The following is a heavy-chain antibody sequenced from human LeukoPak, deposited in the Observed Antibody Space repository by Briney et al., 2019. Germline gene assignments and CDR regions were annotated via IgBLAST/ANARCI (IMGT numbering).Heavy chain of an antibody. D-gene: IGHD2-2*01. J-gene: IGHJ5*02. V-gene: IGHV3-30*02. CDR3: AKDPPEYQLLPGWFDP. Sequence: GGSLRLSCAAPGFTFSSYGMHWVRQAPGKGLEWVAFIRYDGSNKYYADSVKGRFTISRDNSKNTLYLQMNSLRAEDTAVYYCAKDPPEYQLLPGWFDPWGQGTLVTVSS. CDR2: IRYDGSNK. CDR1: GFTFSSYG.